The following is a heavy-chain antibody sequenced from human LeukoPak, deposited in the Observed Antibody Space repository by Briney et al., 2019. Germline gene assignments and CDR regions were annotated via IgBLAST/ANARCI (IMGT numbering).Heavy chain of an antibody. CDR2: IYTNDGSA. Sequence: ASVKVSCKASGYAFTSYYLHWVRQAPGQRPEWMGIIYTNDGSARYAQKFQGRVTMTRDTSTGTVYMELSSLSSDDTAVYYCARARAAAGAQYFQHWGQGTLVSASS. D-gene: IGHD6-13*01. CDR1: GYAFTSYY. V-gene: IGHV1-46*01. J-gene: IGHJ1*01. CDR3: ARARAAAGAQYFQH.